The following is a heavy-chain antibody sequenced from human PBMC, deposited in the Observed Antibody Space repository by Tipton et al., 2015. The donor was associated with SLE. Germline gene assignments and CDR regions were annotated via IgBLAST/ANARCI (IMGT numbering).Heavy chain of an antibody. D-gene: IGHD5-18*01. CDR3: ARGGIQLWNWFDP. CDR1: GGSISSYY. V-gene: IGHV4-59*08. J-gene: IGHJ5*02. Sequence: TLSLTCTVSGGSISSYYWSWIRQPPGKGLEWIGYIYYGGSTNYNPSLKSRVTISVDTSRNQFSLKLSSVTAADTAMYYCARGGIQLWNWFDPWGQGTLVTVSS. CDR2: IYYGGST.